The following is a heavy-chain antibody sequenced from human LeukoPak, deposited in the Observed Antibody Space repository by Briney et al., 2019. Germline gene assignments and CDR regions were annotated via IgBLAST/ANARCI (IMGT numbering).Heavy chain of an antibody. CDR1: GASVSSGSYY. CDR2: IYYSGST. D-gene: IGHD6-19*01. CDR3: ARAVAGTTFDY. V-gene: IGHV4-61*01. J-gene: IGHJ4*02. Sequence: SETLSLTCNVSGASVSSGSYYWSWIRQPPGKGLEWIGYIYYSGSTNYNPSLKSRVTISVDTSKNQFSLKLSSVTAADTAVYYCARAVAGTTFDYWGQGILVTVSS.